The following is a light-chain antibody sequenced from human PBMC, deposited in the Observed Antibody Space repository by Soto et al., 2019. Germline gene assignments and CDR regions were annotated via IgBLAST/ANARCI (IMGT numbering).Light chain of an antibody. J-gene: IGLJ1*01. CDR1: SSDIGAYDY. CDR3: FSVTTPSTHV. V-gene: IGLV2-14*01. CDR2: EVN. Sequence: QSALTQPASLSGSPGQSITISCTGTSSDIGAYDYVSWFQQHPGKAPKLMISEVNNRPSGVSNRFSGSKSGNTAYLTISGLQVEDEDEYFCFSVTTPSTHVFGTGTKVTVL.